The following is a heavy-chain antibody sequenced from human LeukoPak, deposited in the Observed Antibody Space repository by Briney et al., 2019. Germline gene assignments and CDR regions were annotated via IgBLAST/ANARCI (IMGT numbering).Heavy chain of an antibody. D-gene: IGHD3-10*01. CDR2: ISYDGSNK. CDR1: GFTFSSYA. Sequence: GRSLRLSCAASGFTFSSYAMHWVRQAPGKGLEWVAVISYDGSNKYYADSVKGRFTISRDNSKNTLYLQMNSLRAEDTALYYCASGIIAPPDYWGQGTLVTVSS. V-gene: IGHV3-30-3*01. CDR3: ASGIIAPPDY. J-gene: IGHJ4*02.